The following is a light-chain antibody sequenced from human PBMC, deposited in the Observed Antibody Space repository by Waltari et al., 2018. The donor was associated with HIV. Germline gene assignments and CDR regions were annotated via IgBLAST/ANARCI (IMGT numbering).Light chain of an antibody. V-gene: IGKV1-39*01. CDR2: AAS. CDR3: QQSYSMVT. J-gene: IGKJ4*01. Sequence: DIQMTQSPSSLSASVGDRVTITCRASQSISNYLNWYQQKPGKAPKVLIYAASSLQRGVPSMFSGRGSGTDFTLTISSLQPEDFATYFCQQSYSMVTFGGGTKVEIK. CDR1: QSISNY.